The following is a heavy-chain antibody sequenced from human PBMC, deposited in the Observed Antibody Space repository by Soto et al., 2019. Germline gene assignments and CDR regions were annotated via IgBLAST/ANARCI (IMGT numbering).Heavy chain of an antibody. CDR2: MNPNSGNT. CDR3: ARGGAYDFWSGSPSFDY. Sequence: QVQLVQSGAEVKKPGASVKVSCKASGYTFTSYDINWVRQATGQGLEWMGWMNPNSGNTGYAQKFQGRVTMTRNTSISTAYMELSSLRSEDTAVYYCARGGAYDFWSGSPSFDYWGPGSLVTVSS. CDR1: GYTFTSYD. J-gene: IGHJ4*02. D-gene: IGHD3-3*01. V-gene: IGHV1-8*01.